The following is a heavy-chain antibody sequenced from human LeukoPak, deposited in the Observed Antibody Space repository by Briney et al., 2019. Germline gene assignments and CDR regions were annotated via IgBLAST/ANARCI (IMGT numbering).Heavy chain of an antibody. Sequence: SVKISFKASGGPFTTYSITWVRPAPGQGLEWMGRIIHVLDLANYAQNFQGRVTITADKFTNTAYMELSSLRSEDTAVYYCARDQSSSSYEYYYGLDVWGQGTTVTVSS. D-gene: IGHD2-2*01. CDR2: IIHVLDLA. J-gene: IGHJ6*02. CDR1: GGPFTTYS. CDR3: ARDQSSSSYEYYYGLDV. V-gene: IGHV1-69*04.